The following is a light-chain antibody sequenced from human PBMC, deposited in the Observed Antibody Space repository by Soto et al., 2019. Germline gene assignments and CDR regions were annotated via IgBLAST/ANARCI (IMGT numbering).Light chain of an antibody. Sequence: QSVLTQPPSASGTPGQRVTISCSGSSSNIGSNTVNWYQQLPGTAPKLLIYNNNQRPSAVPDRFSDSKSGTSASLAISGLQSEDEADYYCAAWNDSLNGLVFGTGTKVTVL. CDR3: AAWNDSLNGLV. V-gene: IGLV1-44*01. J-gene: IGLJ1*01. CDR2: NNN. CDR1: SSNIGSNT.